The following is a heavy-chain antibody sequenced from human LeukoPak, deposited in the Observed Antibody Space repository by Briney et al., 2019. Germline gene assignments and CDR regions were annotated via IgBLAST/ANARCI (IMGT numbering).Heavy chain of an antibody. J-gene: IGHJ4*02. D-gene: IGHD3-10*01. Sequence: ASVKVSCKTSGYTFTSYGISWVRQAPGQGLEWMGGIIPIFGTANYAQKFQGRVTITADESTGTAYMELSSLRSEDTAVYYCARDRYDYGSDPYYFDYWGQGTLVTVSS. CDR2: IIPIFGTA. CDR1: GYTFTSYG. V-gene: IGHV1-69*13. CDR3: ARDRYDYGSDPYYFDY.